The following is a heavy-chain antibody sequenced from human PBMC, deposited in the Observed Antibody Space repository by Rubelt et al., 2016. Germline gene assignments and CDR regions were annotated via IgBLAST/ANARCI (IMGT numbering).Heavy chain of an antibody. D-gene: IGHD3-10*01. V-gene: IGHV3-74*01. CDR3: ARGAVVPGGSDYFDY. J-gene: IGHJ4*02. CDR2: IISDGSTT. Sequence: KGLVWVAQIISDGSTTTYADSVKGRFTISRDNSKNTVYLQMNTLKPEDTAVYYCARGAVVPGGSDYFDYWGQGTLVTVSS.